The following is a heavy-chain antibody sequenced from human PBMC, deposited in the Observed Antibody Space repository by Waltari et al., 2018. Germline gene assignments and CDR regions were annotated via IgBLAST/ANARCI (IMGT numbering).Heavy chain of an antibody. CDR3: ARARGRPYDYVWGSYRLNDCDY. J-gene: IGHJ4*02. V-gene: IGHV4-34*01. D-gene: IGHD3-16*02. CDR1: GGSFSGYY. CDR2: INPTGST. Sequence: QVQLQQWGAGLLKPSETLSLTCAVYGGSFSGYYWSWIRQPPGKALEWIGEINPTGSTNYNPSRKSRVTISVDTSKNQFSLKLSSVTAADTAVYYCARARGRPYDYVWGSYRLNDCDYWGQGTLVTVSS.